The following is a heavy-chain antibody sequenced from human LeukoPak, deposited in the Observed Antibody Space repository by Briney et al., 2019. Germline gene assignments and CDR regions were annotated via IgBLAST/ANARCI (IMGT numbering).Heavy chain of an antibody. J-gene: IGHJ6*02. Sequence: SETLSLTCTVSGDSISSGGSYWSWTRQHPGEGLEWIGYIYYSGTTNYNPSLKNRITISVDTSKNQFSLKLSSVTAADTAVYYCARAACSSTSCYAGYYYGMDVWGQGTTVTVSS. CDR1: GDSISSGGSY. CDR3: ARAACSSTSCYAGYYYGMDV. CDR2: IYYSGTT. V-gene: IGHV4-31*03. D-gene: IGHD2-2*01.